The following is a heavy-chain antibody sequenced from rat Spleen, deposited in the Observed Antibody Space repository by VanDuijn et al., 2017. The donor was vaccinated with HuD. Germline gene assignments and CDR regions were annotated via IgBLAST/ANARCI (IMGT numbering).Heavy chain of an antibody. CDR2: ISTGCGNT. CDR1: GFTFSKYW. V-gene: IGHV5-27*01. Sequence: EVQLVETGGGLVQPGRSLKLSCVASGFTFSKYWMYWVRQAPTKGLEWVATISTGCGNTYYRDSVKGRFTISRDNAKSTLYLQMDSLRSEDTATYYCTTDAWGAYWGQGTLVTVSS. CDR3: TTDAWGAY. J-gene: IGHJ3*01. D-gene: IGHD4-6*01.